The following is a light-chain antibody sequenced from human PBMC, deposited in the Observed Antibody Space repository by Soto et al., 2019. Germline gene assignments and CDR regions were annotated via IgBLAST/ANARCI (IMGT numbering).Light chain of an antibody. V-gene: IGKV3-15*01. Sequence: EIVMTQSPATLSVSPGERATLSCRASQSVSSNLAWYQQKPGQAPRLLIYGASTRATGIPARFSGSGSGTEFTLTINSLQSEDLAVYYCQQYNNWPRGTFGQGTTLEIK. CDR2: GAS. CDR3: QQYNNWPRGT. J-gene: IGKJ2*02. CDR1: QSVSSN.